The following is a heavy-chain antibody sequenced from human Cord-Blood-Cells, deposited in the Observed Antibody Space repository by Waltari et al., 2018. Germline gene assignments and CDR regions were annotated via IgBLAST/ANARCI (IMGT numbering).Heavy chain of an antibody. V-gene: IGHV3-7*01. CDR1: GFTFSSYW. J-gene: IGHJ4*02. Sequence: EVQLVESGGGLVQPGGSLRLSCAASGFTFSSYWISWVRQAPGKGLEWVANIKQDGSEKYYVDSVKGRFTISRDNAKNSLYLQMNSLRAEDTAVYYCAREGEWELDYWGQGTLVTVSS. CDR2: IKQDGSEK. D-gene: IGHD1-26*01. CDR3: AREGEWELDY.